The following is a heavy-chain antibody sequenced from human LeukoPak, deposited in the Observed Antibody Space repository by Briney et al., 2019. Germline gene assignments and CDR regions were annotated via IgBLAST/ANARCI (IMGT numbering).Heavy chain of an antibody. J-gene: IGHJ3*02. CDR2: INHSGST. Sequence: MPSETLSLTCAVYGGSFSGYYWSWIRQPPGKVLEWIGEINHSGSTNYNPSLKSRVTISVDTSKNQFSLKLSSVTAADTAVYYCARHKYSSGWPPEGAFDIWGQGTMVTVSS. CDR3: ARHKYSSGWPPEGAFDI. CDR1: GGSFSGYY. D-gene: IGHD6-19*01. V-gene: IGHV4-34*01.